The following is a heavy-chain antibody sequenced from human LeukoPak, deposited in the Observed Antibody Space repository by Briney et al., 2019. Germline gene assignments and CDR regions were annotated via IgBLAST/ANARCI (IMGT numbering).Heavy chain of an antibody. V-gene: IGHV1-3*01. D-gene: IGHD2-2*01. J-gene: IGHJ5*02. Sequence: GASVTVSFTASGYTFIIYAMHWVRQAPGQRPEWMGWINADNGNTKYSQKFQGRVTITRATSASTAYMELSSLRSEDTAVYYCARGRCSSTSCAPWWFDPWGQGTLVTVSS. CDR2: INADNGNT. CDR3: ARGRCSSTSCAPWWFDP. CDR1: GYTFIIYA.